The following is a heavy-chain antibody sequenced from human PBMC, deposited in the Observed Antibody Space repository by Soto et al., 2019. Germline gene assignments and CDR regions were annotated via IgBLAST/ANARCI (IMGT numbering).Heavy chain of an antibody. D-gene: IGHD3-10*01. CDR2: ISDSGSIK. Sequence: EVQLVESGGGLVQPGGSLRLSCVASGFTFSSYSMNWVRQAPGKGLEWVSYISDSGSIKYYADSVKGRFTISRDNAKNSLYLQMNRLRVEDTAVYYCARDYGSGKRFFDLWGRGTLVTLSS. CDR1: GFTFSSYS. V-gene: IGHV3-48*01. CDR3: ARDYGSGKRFFDL. J-gene: IGHJ2*01.